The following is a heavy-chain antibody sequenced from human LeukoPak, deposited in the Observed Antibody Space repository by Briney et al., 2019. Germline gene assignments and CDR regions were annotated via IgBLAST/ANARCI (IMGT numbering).Heavy chain of an antibody. Sequence: ASVKVSCKASGYTFTSYDINWVRQATGQGLEWMGWMNPNSGNTGYAQKFQGRVTMTRNTSISTAYMELSSLRSEDTAVYYCAIRGGRGSGWHEGGYYFDYWGQGTLVTVSS. CDR1: GYTFTSYD. J-gene: IGHJ4*02. D-gene: IGHD6-19*01. V-gene: IGHV1-8*01. CDR3: AIRGGRGSGWHEGGYYFDY. CDR2: MNPNSGNT.